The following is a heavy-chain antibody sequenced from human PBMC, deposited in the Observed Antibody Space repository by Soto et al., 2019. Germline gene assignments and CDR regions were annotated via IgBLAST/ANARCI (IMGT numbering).Heavy chain of an antibody. CDR3: ARTHVDIVATRHFDY. CDR2: IDWDDDK. D-gene: IGHD5-12*01. V-gene: IGHV2-70*01. Sequence: RAALMHATHSLTLACSFCWFSLSTRGMCVSLIRQPPGKALEWLALIDWDDDKYYSTSLRTRLTISKDTSKTQVVLTLTNMDPVDTATYYCARTHVDIVATRHFDYWGQGTLVTVAS. J-gene: IGHJ4*02. CDR1: WFSLSTRGMC.